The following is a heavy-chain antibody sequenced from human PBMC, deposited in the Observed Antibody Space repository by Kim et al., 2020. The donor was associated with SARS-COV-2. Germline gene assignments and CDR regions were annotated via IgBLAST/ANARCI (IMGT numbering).Heavy chain of an antibody. CDR1: GGSFSGSY. Sequence: SETLSLTCDVYGGSFSGSYSGTYWNWIRQPPGKGLEWIGEINHSGSTNYNPSLMSRLTISLDTSKNQLSLNLISVTAADTAVYYCARRRQIAAAGLDYWGRGTLLPVSS. CDR2: INHSGST. D-gene: IGHD6-13*01. J-gene: IGHJ4*02. CDR3: ARRRQIAAAGLDY. V-gene: IGHV4-34*01.